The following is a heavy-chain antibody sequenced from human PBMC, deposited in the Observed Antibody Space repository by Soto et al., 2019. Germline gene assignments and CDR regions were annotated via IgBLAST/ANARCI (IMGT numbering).Heavy chain of an antibody. CDR2: IGGYKGNT. CDR1: GYTFTNYG. CDR3: APHTLDTGMPSGY. Sequence: QVQLVQSGAEVREPGASVKVSCKASGYTFTNYGVSWVRQAPGQGLEWMGWIGGYKGNTNYAQKLQGRVTLTTDTATRTAYMELSSLRSDDTAVYYCAPHTLDTGMPSGYWGQGTLVTVSS. J-gene: IGHJ4*02. D-gene: IGHD5-18*01. V-gene: IGHV1-18*01.